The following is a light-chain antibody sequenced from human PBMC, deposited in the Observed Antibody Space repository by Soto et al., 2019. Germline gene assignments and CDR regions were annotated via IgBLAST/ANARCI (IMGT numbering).Light chain of an antibody. CDR3: QQYGSSPWP. CDR1: QSVSSSY. Sequence: DIVLTKSPGTLSLSPGERATLSCRASQSVSSSYLAWYQQKPGQAPRLLIYDASSRSTAIPDRFSGSGSGTDFTLTISRLEPEDFAVYYCQQYGSSPWPFGQATKVEIK. V-gene: IGKV3-20*01. CDR2: DAS. J-gene: IGKJ1*01.